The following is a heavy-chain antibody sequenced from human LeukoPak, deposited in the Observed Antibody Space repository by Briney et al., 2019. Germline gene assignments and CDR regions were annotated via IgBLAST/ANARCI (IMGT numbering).Heavy chain of an antibody. CDR1: GYSISSGYY. J-gene: IGHJ4*02. Sequence: PSETLSLTCTVSGYSISSGYYWGWIRQPPGKGLEWIGSIYHSGSTYYNPSLKSRVTISVDTSKNQFSLKLSSVTAADTAVYYCARVPPDYWGQGTLVTVSS. V-gene: IGHV4-38-2*02. CDR2: IYHSGST. CDR3: ARVPPDY.